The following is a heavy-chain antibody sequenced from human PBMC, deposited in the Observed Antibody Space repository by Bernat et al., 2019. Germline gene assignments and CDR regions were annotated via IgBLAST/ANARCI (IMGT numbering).Heavy chain of an antibody. J-gene: IGHJ3*02. CDR3: AKDWRSGYIIGAFDI. Sequence: QVQLVESGGGVVQPGRSLRLSCAASGFTFSSYGMHWVRQAPGKGLEWVAVISYDGSNKYYADSVKSRFTISRDNSKNTLYLQMNSLRAEDTAVYYCAKDWRSGYIIGAFDIWGQGTMVTVSS. CDR2: ISYDGSNK. V-gene: IGHV3-30*18. D-gene: IGHD3-22*01. CDR1: GFTFSSYG.